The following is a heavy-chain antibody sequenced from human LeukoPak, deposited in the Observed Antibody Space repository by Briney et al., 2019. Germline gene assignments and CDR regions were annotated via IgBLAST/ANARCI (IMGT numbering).Heavy chain of an antibody. J-gene: IGHJ4*02. CDR1: GGSISSSNW. D-gene: IGHD3-10*01. V-gene: IGHV4-4*02. CDR2: IYHSGST. CDR3: ARGPRYGSGSYRPRRFDY. Sequence: SETLSLTCAVSGGSISSSNWWSWVRQPPGKGLEWIGEIYHSGSTNYNPSLKSRVTISVDTSKNQFSPKLSSVTAADTAVYYCARGPRYGSGSYRPRRFDYWGQGTLVTVSS.